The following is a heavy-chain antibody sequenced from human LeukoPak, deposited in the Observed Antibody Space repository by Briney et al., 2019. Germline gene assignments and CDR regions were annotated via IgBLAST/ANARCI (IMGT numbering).Heavy chain of an antibody. V-gene: IGHV3-9*03. CDR1: GFTFDDYA. D-gene: IGHD3-22*01. J-gene: IGHJ4*02. CDR3: GKDTDSSAYYRGIDY. CDR2: INWNSGRI. Sequence: GGSLRLYCADSGFTFDDYARHWVRQAPGKGLEWVSGINWNSGRIAYADSMKGRFTISRDNAKNSLYLQMNSLRAEDMALYYCGKDTDSSAYYRGIDYWGRGTLVTVSS.